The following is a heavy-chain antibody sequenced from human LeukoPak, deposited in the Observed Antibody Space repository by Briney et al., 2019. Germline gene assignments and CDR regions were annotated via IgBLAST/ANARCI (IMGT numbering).Heavy chain of an antibody. Sequence: SETLSLTCAVYGGSFSGYYWSWIRQPPGKGLEWIGEINHSGSTNYNPSLKSRVTISVDTSKNQFSLKLSPVTAADTAVYYCARLSGWPPFDYWGQGTLVTVSS. V-gene: IGHV4-34*01. CDR3: ARLSGWPPFDY. D-gene: IGHD6-19*01. CDR2: INHSGST. J-gene: IGHJ4*02. CDR1: GGSFSGYY.